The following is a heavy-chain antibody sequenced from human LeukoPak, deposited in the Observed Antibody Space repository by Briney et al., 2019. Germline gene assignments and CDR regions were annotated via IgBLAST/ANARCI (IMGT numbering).Heavy chain of an antibody. D-gene: IGHD3-22*01. Sequence: PGGSLRLSCAASGFTFSSYNMNWVRQAPGKGLEWVSSISSTSTYIYYVDSVKGRFNITRDNAKNSLYLQMNSLRAEDTAVYYCARGRKSTYYDSSDYYLYYFDYWGQGTLVTVSS. V-gene: IGHV3-21*01. CDR1: GFTFSSYN. CDR3: ARGRKSTYYDSSDYYLYYFDY. J-gene: IGHJ4*02. CDR2: ISSTSTYI.